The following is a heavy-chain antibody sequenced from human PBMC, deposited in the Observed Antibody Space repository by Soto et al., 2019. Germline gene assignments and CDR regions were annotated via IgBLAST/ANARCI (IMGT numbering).Heavy chain of an antibody. CDR1: GYTFTSYG. V-gene: IGHV1-18*01. J-gene: IGHJ5*02. Sequence: ASVKVSCKASGYTFTSYGISWVRQAPGQGLEWMGWISAYNGNTNYAQKLQGRVTMTTDTSTSTAYMELRSLRSDDTAVYYCARAYDFWSGNSGPNRLDPWGQGTLVTVSS. CDR2: ISAYNGNT. CDR3: ARAYDFWSGNSGPNRLDP. D-gene: IGHD3-3*01.